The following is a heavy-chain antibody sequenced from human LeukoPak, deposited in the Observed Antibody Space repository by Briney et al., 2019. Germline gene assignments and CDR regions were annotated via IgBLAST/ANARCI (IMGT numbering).Heavy chain of an antibody. CDR2: IIPIFGTA. D-gene: IGHD6-6*01. Sequence: SVKVSCKASGGTFSSYAICWVRQAPGQGLEWMGGIIPIFGTANYAQKFQGRVTITADESTSTTYMELSSLRSEDTAVYYCAREYSSSPYYFDYWGQGTLVTVSS. V-gene: IGHV1-69*13. J-gene: IGHJ4*02. CDR1: GGTFSSYA. CDR3: AREYSSSPYYFDY.